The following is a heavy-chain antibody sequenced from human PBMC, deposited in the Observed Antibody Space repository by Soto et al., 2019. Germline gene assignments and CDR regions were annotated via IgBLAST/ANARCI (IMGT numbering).Heavy chain of an antibody. CDR3: ARVAPRYCSSTSCYALVGYCYYMDV. J-gene: IGHJ6*03. V-gene: IGHV1-18*01. D-gene: IGHD2-2*01. Sequence: QVQLVQSGAEVKKPGASVKVSCKASGYTFTSYGISWVRQAPGQGLEWMGWISAYNGNTNYAQKLHGRVTMTTDTPTSTAYRELRSLRYGDTAVYYCARVAPRYCSSTSCYALVGYCYYMDVWGKGTTVTVSS. CDR2: ISAYNGNT. CDR1: GYTFTSYG.